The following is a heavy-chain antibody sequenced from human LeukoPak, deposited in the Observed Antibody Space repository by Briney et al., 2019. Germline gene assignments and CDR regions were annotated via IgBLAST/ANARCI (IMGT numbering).Heavy chain of an antibody. Sequence: GASVKVSCKVSGYTLTELSMHWVRQAPGKGLEWMGGFDPEDGETIYAQKFQGRVTMAEDTSTDTAYMELSSLRSEDTAVYYCATAGFYYGGNPGFDYWGQGTLVTVSS. D-gene: IGHD4-23*01. J-gene: IGHJ4*02. CDR3: ATAGFYYGGNPGFDY. CDR2: FDPEDGET. V-gene: IGHV1-24*01. CDR1: GYTLTELS.